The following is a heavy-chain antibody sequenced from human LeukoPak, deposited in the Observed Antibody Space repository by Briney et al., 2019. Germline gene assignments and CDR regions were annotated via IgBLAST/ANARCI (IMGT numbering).Heavy chain of an antibody. D-gene: IGHD5/OR15-5a*01. Sequence: GGSLRLYCAASGFTFSSYWMSWLRQSPGKELEWVANINQDGSERYYVDSVRGRFTISRDNAKTSLYLQMNGLRGEDTAVYYCAREVSGFASWGQGTLVTVSS. CDR2: INQDGSER. V-gene: IGHV3-7*05. J-gene: IGHJ4*02. CDR3: AREVSGFAS. CDR1: GFTFSSYW.